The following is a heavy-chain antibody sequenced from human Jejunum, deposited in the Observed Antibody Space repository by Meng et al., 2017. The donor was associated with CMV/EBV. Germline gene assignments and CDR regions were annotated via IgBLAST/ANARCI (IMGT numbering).Heavy chain of an antibody. CDR1: YTFDSKY. J-gene: IGHJ5*02. CDR3: ARDPGGTYSGSPNWFDP. Sequence: YTFDSKYIHWVRQAPGRGLEWMGIIHPSGGSTTSAEQFQGRVTMTRDTSTDTVYMELRSLRSDDTALYYCARDPGGTYSGSPNWFDPWGQGTLVTVSS. CDR2: IHPSGGST. D-gene: IGHD2-21*01. V-gene: IGHV1-46*02.